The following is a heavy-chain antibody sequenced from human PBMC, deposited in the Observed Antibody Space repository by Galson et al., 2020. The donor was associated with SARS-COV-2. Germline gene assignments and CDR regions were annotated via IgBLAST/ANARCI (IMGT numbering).Heavy chain of an antibody. CDR1: GGSISSGDYY. Sequence: SETLSLTCTVSGGSISSGDYYWSWIRQPPGKGLEWIGYIYYSGSTYYNPSLKSRVTISVDTSKNQFSLKLSSVTAADTAVYYCARTRRFLAFDYWGQGTLVTVSS. J-gene: IGHJ4*02. V-gene: IGHV4-30-4*01. CDR3: ARTRRFLAFDY. CDR2: IYYSGST. D-gene: IGHD3-3*01.